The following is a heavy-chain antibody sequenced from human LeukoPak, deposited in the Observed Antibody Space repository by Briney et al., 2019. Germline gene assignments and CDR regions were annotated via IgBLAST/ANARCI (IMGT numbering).Heavy chain of an antibody. J-gene: IGHJ4*02. Sequence: ASVKVSCKASGYTFTSYGISWVRQAPGQGLEWMGWISAYNGNTNYAQKLQGRVTMTTDTSTSTAYMELRSLRSDDTAVYYCARGHPPHCSSTSCPFYWGQGTLVTVSS. CDR2: ISAYNGNT. V-gene: IGHV1-18*01. D-gene: IGHD2-2*01. CDR3: ARGHPPHCSSTSCPFY. CDR1: GYTFTSYG.